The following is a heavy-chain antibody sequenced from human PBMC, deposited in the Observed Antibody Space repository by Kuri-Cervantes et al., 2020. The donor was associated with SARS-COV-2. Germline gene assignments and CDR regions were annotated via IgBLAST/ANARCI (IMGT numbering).Heavy chain of an antibody. CDR1: GGTFSSYA. D-gene: IGHD4-17*01. V-gene: IGHV1-69*13. CDR2: IIPIFGTA. J-gene: IGHJ4*02. CDR3: ARSDDYGDYGFGHFDY. Sequence: SVKVSCKASGGTFSSYAISWVRQAPGQGLEWMGGIIPIFGTANYAQKFQGRVTITADESTSTAYMELSSLRSEDTAVYYCARSDDYGDYGFGHFDYWGQGTLVTVSS.